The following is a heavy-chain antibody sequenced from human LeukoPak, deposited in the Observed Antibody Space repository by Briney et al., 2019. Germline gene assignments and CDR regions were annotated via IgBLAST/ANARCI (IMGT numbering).Heavy chain of an antibody. CDR3: ARVLFYGSGSYTNWFDP. V-gene: IGHV4-34*01. D-gene: IGHD3-10*01. CDR1: GGSFSGYY. J-gene: IGHJ5*02. Sequence: PPETLSLTCAVYGGSFSGYYCSWGCQPPGKGLEWRGESNHIGSANYTPPPKSRGTISVDTATNQFSLKMSSVTAADTAVYYCARVLFYGSGSYTNWFDPRGQGTLVTVSS. CDR2: SNHIGSA.